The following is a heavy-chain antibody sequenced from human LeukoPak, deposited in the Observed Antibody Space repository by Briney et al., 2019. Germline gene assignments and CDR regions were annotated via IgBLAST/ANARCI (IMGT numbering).Heavy chain of an antibody. CDR3: AKGGDIVVVPAALFYFDY. J-gene: IGHJ4*02. D-gene: IGHD2-2*01. CDR2: ISSSGSTI. Sequence: GGSLRLSCAASGFIFSDYYMNWIRQAPGKGLEWVSYISSSGSTIYYADSVRGRFTASRDNAKNSLYLQMNSLRAEDTAVYYCAKGGDIVVVPAALFYFDYWGQGTLVTVSS. V-gene: IGHV3-11*01. CDR1: GFIFSDYY.